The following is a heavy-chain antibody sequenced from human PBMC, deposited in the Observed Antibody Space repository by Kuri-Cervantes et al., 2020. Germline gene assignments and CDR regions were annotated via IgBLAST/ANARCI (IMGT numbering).Heavy chain of an antibody. CDR2: ISGSGGST. Sequence: LSLTCAASGFTFSSYAMSWVRQAPGKGLEWVSAISGSGGSTYYADSVKGRFTISRDNSKNTLYLQMNSLRAEDTAVYYCARALAPSSSWTPVFYYYYYGMDVWGQGTTVTVSS. CDR1: GFTFSSYA. D-gene: IGHD6-13*01. CDR3: ARALAPSSSWTPVFYYYYYGMDV. J-gene: IGHJ6*02. V-gene: IGHV3-23*01.